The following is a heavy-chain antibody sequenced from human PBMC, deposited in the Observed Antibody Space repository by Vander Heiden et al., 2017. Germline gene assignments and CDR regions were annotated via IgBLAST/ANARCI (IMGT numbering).Heavy chain of an antibody. J-gene: IGHJ5*02. V-gene: IGHV3-33*01. Sequence: QVQLVESGGGVVQPGRSLRLSCAASGFTFSSYGRHWVRQGPGKGLEWVAVIWYDGSNKYYADSVKGRFTISRDNSKNTLYLQMNSLRAEDTAVYYCARDDTSSGRFDPWGQGTLVTVSS. CDR1: GFTFSSYG. D-gene: IGHD6-19*01. CDR3: ARDDTSSGRFDP. CDR2: IWYDGSNK.